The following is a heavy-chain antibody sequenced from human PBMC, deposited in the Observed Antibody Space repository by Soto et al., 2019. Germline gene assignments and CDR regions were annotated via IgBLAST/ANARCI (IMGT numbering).Heavy chain of an antibody. CDR2: IIPIFGTA. J-gene: IGHJ4*02. Sequence: QVQLVQCGAEVKKPGSSVKVSCKASGGTFSSYAISWVRQAPGQGLEWMGGIIPIFGTANYAQKFQGRVTITADKSTRTAYMELSSLRSEDTAVYYCASGGYCSGGSCLATSFDYWGQGTLVTVSS. D-gene: IGHD2-15*01. V-gene: IGHV1-69*06. CDR3: ASGGYCSGGSCLATSFDY. CDR1: GGTFSSYA.